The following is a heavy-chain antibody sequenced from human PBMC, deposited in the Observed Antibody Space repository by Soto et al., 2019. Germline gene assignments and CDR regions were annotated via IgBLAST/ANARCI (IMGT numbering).Heavy chain of an antibody. CDR2: ISAYNGNT. V-gene: IGHV1-18*01. CDR3: ARDRGAYGMDV. CDR1: GYTFTSYG. J-gene: IGHJ6*02. D-gene: IGHD1-26*01. Sequence: QVQLVQSGAEVKKPGASVKVSCKASGYTFTSYGISWVRQAPGQGLEWMGWISAYNGNTNYAQKHQGRVTMTTDTPTSKAYMGLRSQRSAETDVYYCARDRGAYGMDVWGQGTTVTVSS.